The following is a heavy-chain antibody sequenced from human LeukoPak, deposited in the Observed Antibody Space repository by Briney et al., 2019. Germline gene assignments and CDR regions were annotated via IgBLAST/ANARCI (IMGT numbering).Heavy chain of an antibody. CDR3: ARAPFGSGYPFDY. CDR2: ISYDGSNK. CDR1: GFTFSSYA. J-gene: IGHJ4*02. V-gene: IGHV3-30*04. D-gene: IGHD5-12*01. Sequence: GGSLRLSCAASGFTFSSYAMHWVRQAPGKGLEWVAVISYDGSNKYYADSVKGRFTISRDNSENTLYLQMNSLRAEDTAVYYCARAPFGSGYPFDYWGQGTLVTVSS.